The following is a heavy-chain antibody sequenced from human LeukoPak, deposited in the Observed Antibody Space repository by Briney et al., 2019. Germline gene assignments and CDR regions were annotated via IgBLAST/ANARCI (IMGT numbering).Heavy chain of an antibody. CDR3: AKDRGYCSGGSCYFDY. Sequence: GGSLRLSCAASGFTFSSYAMSWVRQAPGKGLEWVSAISGSGGSTYYADSVKGRFTISRDNSKNTLYLQMNSLRAEDTAVYYCAKDRGYCSGGSCYFDYWGQGTLVTAS. J-gene: IGHJ4*02. V-gene: IGHV3-23*01. CDR2: ISGSGGST. CDR1: GFTFSSYA. D-gene: IGHD2-15*01.